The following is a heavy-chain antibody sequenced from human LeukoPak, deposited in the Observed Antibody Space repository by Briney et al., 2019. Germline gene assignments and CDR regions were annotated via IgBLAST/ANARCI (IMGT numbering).Heavy chain of an antibody. J-gene: IGHJ4*02. CDR1: GGSISSSSYY. Sequence: SETLSLTCTVSGGSISSSSYYWGWIRQPPGKGLEWIGSIYYSGSTYYNPSLKSRVTISVDTSKNQFSLKLSSVTAADTAVYYCARLPRYDILTGGDYYFDYWGQGTLVTVSS. D-gene: IGHD3-9*01. CDR3: ARLPRYDILTGGDYYFDY. V-gene: IGHV4-39*01. CDR2: IYYSGST.